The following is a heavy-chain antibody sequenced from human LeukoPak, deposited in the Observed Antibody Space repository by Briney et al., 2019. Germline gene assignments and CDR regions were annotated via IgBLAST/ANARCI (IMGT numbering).Heavy chain of an antibody. CDR3: ARGLAAAGSAGDYFDY. D-gene: IGHD6-13*01. V-gene: IGHV4-34*01. CDR2: INHSGST. Sequence: SETLSLTCAVYGGSFGGYYWSWIRQPPGKGLEWIGEINHSGSTNYNPSLKSRVTISVDTSKNQFSLKLSSVTAADTAVYYCARGLAAAGSAGDYFDYWGQGTLVTVSS. CDR1: GGSFGGYY. J-gene: IGHJ4*02.